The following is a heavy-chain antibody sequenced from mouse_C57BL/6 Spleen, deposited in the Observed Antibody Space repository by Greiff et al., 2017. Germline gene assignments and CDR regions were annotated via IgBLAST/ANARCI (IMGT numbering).Heavy chain of an antibody. CDR2: IHPSDSDT. V-gene: IGHV1-74*01. J-gene: IGHJ2*01. CDR1: GYTFTSYW. CDR3: AIPPIYYGSSLYYFDY. Sequence: QVQLQQPGAELVKPGASVKVSCKASGYTFTSYWMHWVKQRPGQGLEWIGRIHPSDSDTNYNQKFKGKATLTVDTSSSTAYMQLSSLTSEDSAVYYCAIPPIYYGSSLYYFDYWGQGTTLTVSA. D-gene: IGHD1-1*01.